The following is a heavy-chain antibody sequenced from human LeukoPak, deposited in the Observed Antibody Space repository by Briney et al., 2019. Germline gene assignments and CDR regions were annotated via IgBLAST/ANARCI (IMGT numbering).Heavy chain of an antibody. J-gene: IGHJ5*02. D-gene: IGHD3-16*02. V-gene: IGHV4-39*01. Sequence: SETLSLTCTVSSGSISSYYWGWIRQPPGKGLEWIGSIYYSGSTYYNPSLKSRVTISVDTSKNQFSLKLSSVTAADTAVYYCARQQLITFGGVIVRFWFDPWGQGTLVTVSS. CDR1: SGSISSYY. CDR2: IYYSGST. CDR3: ARQQLITFGGVIVRFWFDP.